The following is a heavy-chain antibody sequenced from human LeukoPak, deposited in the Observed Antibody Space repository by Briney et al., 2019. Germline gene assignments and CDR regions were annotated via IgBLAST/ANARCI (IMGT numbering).Heavy chain of an antibody. D-gene: IGHD1-26*01. CDR2: FYSDGGI. V-gene: IGHV3-66*02. CDR1: GFTVTSYG. Sequence: GGSLRLSCAASGFTVTSYGMSWVRQAPGKGPEWVSVFYSDGGIRYTDSVQGRFTISRDDSENTLYLQMNNLRVEDAAIYYCVRDRAEGRSWAELDAWGQGVLVTVSS. CDR3: VRDRAEGRSWAELDA. J-gene: IGHJ5*02.